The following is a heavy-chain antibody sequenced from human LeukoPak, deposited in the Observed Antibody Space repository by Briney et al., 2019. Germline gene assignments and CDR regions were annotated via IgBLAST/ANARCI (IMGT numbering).Heavy chain of an antibody. CDR3: ARGQVVPAYNWFDP. CDR2: ISYDGSNK. CDR1: GFTFSSYA. Sequence: GRSLRLSCAASGFTFSSYAMHWVRQAPGKGLEWGAVISYDGSNKYYADSVKGRFTISRDNSKNTLYLQMNSLRAEDTAVYYCARGQVVPAYNWFDPWGQGTLVTVSS. J-gene: IGHJ5*02. D-gene: IGHD2-2*01. V-gene: IGHV3-30*01.